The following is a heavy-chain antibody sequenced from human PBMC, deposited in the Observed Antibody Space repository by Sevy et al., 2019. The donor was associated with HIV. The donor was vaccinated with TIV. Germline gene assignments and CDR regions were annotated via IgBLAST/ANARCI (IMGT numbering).Heavy chain of an antibody. V-gene: IGHV3-9*01. CDR2: ISWNSATR. CDR1: GFTFEDSA. J-gene: IGHJ4*02. CDR3: AKDTSRVVAGTGYFDY. D-gene: IGHD6-19*01. Sequence: SLKISCAASGFTFEDSAMHWVRQAPGKGLEWVSGISWNSATRCYADSVKGRFTISRDNAKNSLYLQMNSLRTEDTALYYCAKDTSRVVAGTGYFDYWGQGTLVTVSS.